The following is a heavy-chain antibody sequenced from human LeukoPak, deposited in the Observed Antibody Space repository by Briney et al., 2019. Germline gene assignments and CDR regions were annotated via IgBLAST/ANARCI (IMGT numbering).Heavy chain of an antibody. J-gene: IGHJ4*02. V-gene: IGHV3-7*03. CDR2: IKKDGSEK. CDR1: GFIFSGSW. CDR3: TTDTWYSAGH. Sequence: GGSLRLSCTASGFIFSGSWMAWVRQAPGKGLEWVAIIKKDGSEKYYVDSMKGRFTISRDNAKNSLFLQMNSLRGEDTAIYYCTTDTWYSAGHWGQGTLVTVSS. D-gene: IGHD2-15*01.